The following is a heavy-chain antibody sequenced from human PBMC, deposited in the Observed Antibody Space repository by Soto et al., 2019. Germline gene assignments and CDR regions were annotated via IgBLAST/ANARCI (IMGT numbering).Heavy chain of an antibody. Sequence: GGSLRLSCAASGFTFSSYAMSWARQAPGKGLEWVSAISGSGGSTYYADSVKGRFTISRDNSKNTLYLQMNSLRAEDTAVYYCAKDLEYSHYYYGMDVWGQGTTVTVSS. CDR1: GFTFSSYA. CDR2: ISGSGGST. J-gene: IGHJ6*02. CDR3: AKDLEYSHYYYGMDV. V-gene: IGHV3-23*01. D-gene: IGHD6-6*01.